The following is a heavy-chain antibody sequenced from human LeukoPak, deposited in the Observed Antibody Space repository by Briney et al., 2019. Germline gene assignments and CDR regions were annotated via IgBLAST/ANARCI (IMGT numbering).Heavy chain of an antibody. CDR1: GYTLTELS. D-gene: IGHD3-3*01. V-gene: IGHV1-24*01. CDR3: STDSTTFDYFDY. J-gene: IGHJ4*02. Sequence: ASEKVSCTVSGYTLTELSMHWVRQAPRKGLESMGGVDPEDGETIYAQKLQGRVTMTEDTSTDTAYLELSSLRSEDTAVYYCSTDSTTFDYFDYWGQGTLVTVSS. CDR2: VDPEDGET.